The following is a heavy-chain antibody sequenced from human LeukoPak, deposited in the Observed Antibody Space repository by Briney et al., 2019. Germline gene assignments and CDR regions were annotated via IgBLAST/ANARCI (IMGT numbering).Heavy chain of an antibody. CDR3: AKDRTHIVVVTAIGDY. CDR1: GFTFSSYG. J-gene: IGHJ4*02. CDR2: ISGSGGST. D-gene: IGHD2-21*02. V-gene: IGHV3-23*01. Sequence: GGTLRLSCAASGFTFSSYGMSWVRQAPGKGLEWVSAISGSGGSTYYADSVKGRFTISRDNSKNTLYLQMNSLRAEDTAVYYCAKDRTHIVVVTAIGDYWGQGTLVTVSS.